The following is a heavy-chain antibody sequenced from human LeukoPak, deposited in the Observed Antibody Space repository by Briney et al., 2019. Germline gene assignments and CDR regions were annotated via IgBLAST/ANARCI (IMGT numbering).Heavy chain of an antibody. CDR3: ARVGRLGIVGANVGGGIDY. CDR1: GFTFSSYA. Sequence: GGSLRLSCAASGFTFSSYAMHWVRQAPGKGLEWVAVISYDGSNKYYADSVKGRFTISRDNSKNTLYLQMNSLRAEDTAVYYCARVGRLGIVGANVGGGIDYWGQGTLVTVSS. J-gene: IGHJ4*02. CDR2: ISYDGSNK. D-gene: IGHD1-26*01. V-gene: IGHV3-30-3*01.